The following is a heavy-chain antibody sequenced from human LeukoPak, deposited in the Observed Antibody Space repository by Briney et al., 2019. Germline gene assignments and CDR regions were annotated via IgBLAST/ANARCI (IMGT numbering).Heavy chain of an antibody. CDR3: ARSGSYYEADTFDI. V-gene: IGHV1-18*01. CDR2: TSGYNGNT. D-gene: IGHD1-26*01. CDR1: GYTFTSYG. Sequence: GASVKVSCKASGYTFTSYGISWVRQAPGQGREWMGWTSGYNGNTNYAQKLQGRVTMTTDTSTSTAYMELRSLRSDDTAVYYCARSGSYYEADTFDIWGQGTMVTVSS. J-gene: IGHJ3*02.